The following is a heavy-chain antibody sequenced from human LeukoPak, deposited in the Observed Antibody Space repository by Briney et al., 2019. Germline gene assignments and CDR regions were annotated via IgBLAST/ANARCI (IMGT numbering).Heavy chain of an antibody. V-gene: IGHV3-30*02. CDR2: IRYDGSNK. CDR3: ASMCGGDCSYYFDY. D-gene: IGHD2-21*01. Sequence: GGSLRLSCAASGFTFSSYGMHWVRQAPGKGLEWVAFIRYDGSNKYYADSVKGRFTISRHNSKNTLYLQMNSLRAEDTAVYYCASMCGGDCSYYFDYWGQGTLVTVSS. CDR1: GFTFSSYG. J-gene: IGHJ4*02.